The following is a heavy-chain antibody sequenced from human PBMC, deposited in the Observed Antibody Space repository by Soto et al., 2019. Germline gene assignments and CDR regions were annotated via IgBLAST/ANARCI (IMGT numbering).Heavy chain of an antibody. Sequence: PSETLSLTCTVSGGSISSGGYYWSWIRQHPGKGLEWIGYIYYSGSTYYNPSLKSRVTISVDTSKNQFSLKLSSVTAADTAVYYCARDPYDSSGYQNGMDVWGQGTTVTVSS. J-gene: IGHJ6*02. D-gene: IGHD3-22*01. CDR3: ARDPYDSSGYQNGMDV. V-gene: IGHV4-31*03. CDR1: GGSISSGGYY. CDR2: IYYSGST.